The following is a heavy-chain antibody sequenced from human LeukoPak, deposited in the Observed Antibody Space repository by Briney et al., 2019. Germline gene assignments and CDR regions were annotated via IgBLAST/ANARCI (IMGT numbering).Heavy chain of an antibody. V-gene: IGHV4-59*08. CDR3: ASLKDYYDSSGYYYDY. D-gene: IGHD3-22*01. CDR1: GGSISTYY. CDR2: IYYRGNT. Sequence: PSETLSLTCTVSGGSISTYYWSWIRQPPGKGLEWIGYIYYRGNTNYNPSLQSRVSISVDTSKNQFSLKLSSVTAADTAVYYCASLKDYYDSSGYYYDYWGQGTLVTVSS. J-gene: IGHJ4*02.